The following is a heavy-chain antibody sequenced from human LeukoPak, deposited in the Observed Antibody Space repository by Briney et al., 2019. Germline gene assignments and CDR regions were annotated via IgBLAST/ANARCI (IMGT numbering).Heavy chain of an antibody. D-gene: IGHD2-15*01. V-gene: IGHV3-23*01. CDR3: AKDIVVVVAATEDY. CDR2: INDGGGTT. CDR1: GFTFSSYA. J-gene: IGHJ4*02. Sequence: GGSLRLSCVASGFTFSSYAMSWVRQAPGKGLEWVSAINDGGGTTYYADSVRGRFTISRDNSRNTLYLQMNSLRAEDTAVYYCAKDIVVVVAATEDYWGQGTLVTVSS.